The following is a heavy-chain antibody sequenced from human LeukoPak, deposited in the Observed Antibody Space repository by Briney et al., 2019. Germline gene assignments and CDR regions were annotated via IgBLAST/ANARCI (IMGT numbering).Heavy chain of an antibody. CDR2: IKQDGSEK. J-gene: IGHJ4*02. D-gene: IGHD6-13*01. Sequence: GGSLRLSCTASGFTFTSYWMSWVRQAPGKGLEWVANIKQDGSEKYYVDSVTGRFTISRDNAKNSLDLQMNSLRAEDTAVYYCTTLSSWLTGGYFDYWGQGTLVTVSP. CDR1: GFTFTSYW. CDR3: TTLSSWLTGGYFDY. V-gene: IGHV3-7*05.